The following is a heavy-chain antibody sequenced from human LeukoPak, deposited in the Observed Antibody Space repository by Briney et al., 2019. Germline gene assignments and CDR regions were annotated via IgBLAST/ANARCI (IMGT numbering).Heavy chain of an antibody. CDR1: GFTVSSNY. CDR2: IYSGGST. CDR3: YCSRAGDWTNVDY. D-gene: IGHD1-1*01. Sequence: GGSLRLSCAASGFTVSSNYMSWVRQAPGKGLEWFSVIYSGGSTYYADSVKGRFTISRDNSKNTLYLQMNSLRAEDTAVYYCYCSRAGDWTNVDYWGQGTLVTVSS. J-gene: IGHJ4*02. V-gene: IGHV3-66*01.